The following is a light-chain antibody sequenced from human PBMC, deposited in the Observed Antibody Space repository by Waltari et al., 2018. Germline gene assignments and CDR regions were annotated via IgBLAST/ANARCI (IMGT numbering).Light chain of an antibody. V-gene: IGLV2-14*02. CDR1: NSDVGKYKL. J-gene: IGLJ2*01. CDR3: AAWGDSLNGRV. CDR2: EVS. Sequence: QSALTQPASVSGSPGQSITISCTGTNSDVGKYKLVSCYQQHPGKAPKLMIYEVSKRPSGVPDRFSGSKSGTSASLAISGLQSDDEANYYCAAWGDSLNGRVFGGGTKLTVL.